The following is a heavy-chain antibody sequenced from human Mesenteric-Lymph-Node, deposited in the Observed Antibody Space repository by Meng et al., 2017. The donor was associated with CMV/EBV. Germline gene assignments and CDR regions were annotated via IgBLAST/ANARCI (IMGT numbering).Heavy chain of an antibody. Sequence: SGGSISSSSYYWGWIRQPPGKGLEWIGSIYYSGSTYYNPSLKSRVTISVDTSKNQFSLKLSSVTAADTAVYYCATLPNGDYSMGYFDYWGQGTLVTVSS. J-gene: IGHJ4*02. D-gene: IGHD4-17*01. V-gene: IGHV4-39*01. CDR3: ATLPNGDYSMGYFDY. CDR2: IYYSGST. CDR1: GGSISSSSYY.